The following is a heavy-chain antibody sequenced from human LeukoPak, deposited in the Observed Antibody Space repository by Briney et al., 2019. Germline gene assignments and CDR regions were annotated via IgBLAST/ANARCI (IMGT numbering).Heavy chain of an antibody. CDR1: GGSISSSNYY. V-gene: IGHV4-61*02. J-gene: IGHJ5*02. CDR2: IYTSEST. D-gene: IGHD3-10*01. Sequence: SQPLSLTCSVSGGSISSSNYYWSWIRQPAGKGLEWIGRIYTSESTNYNPSLKSRVTISVDTSRNQFYLKLSSVTAADTAVYCCARDQVFGYYYGSGSYWSPGLLFDPWGEGTLVTVSS. CDR3: ARDQVFGYYYGSGSYWSPGLLFDP.